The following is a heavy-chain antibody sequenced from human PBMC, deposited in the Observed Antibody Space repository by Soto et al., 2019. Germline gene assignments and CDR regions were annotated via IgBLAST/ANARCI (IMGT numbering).Heavy chain of an antibody. CDR1: GFTVSRNY. D-gene: IGHD6-6*01. Sequence: GGSLRLSCAASGFTVSRNYMSWVRQAPGKGLGWVSVIYSGDSTYSADSVKGRFTISRDNSKNTLYLQMNSLRAEDTAVYYCARTPSSSMTNLDWYFDLWGRGTLVTVSS. CDR3: ARTPSSSMTNLDWYFDL. J-gene: IGHJ2*01. CDR2: IYSGDST. V-gene: IGHV3-53*01.